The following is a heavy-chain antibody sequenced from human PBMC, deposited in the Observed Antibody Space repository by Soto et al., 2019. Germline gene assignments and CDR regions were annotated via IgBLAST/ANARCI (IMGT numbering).Heavy chain of an antibody. D-gene: IGHD2-2*02. V-gene: IGHV4-61*01. Sequence: QVHLQESGPGLVKPSETLSLTCTVSGGSVSTGSYYWTWIRQPPGKGLEWIGHIYYSGSTNYNPAPKSRVTISLDTSRNQFSLKLSSVTAADPAVYYCAREYHPWGPRTLVTVSS. CDR3: AREYHP. CDR1: GGSVSTGSYY. CDR2: IYYSGST. J-gene: IGHJ5*02.